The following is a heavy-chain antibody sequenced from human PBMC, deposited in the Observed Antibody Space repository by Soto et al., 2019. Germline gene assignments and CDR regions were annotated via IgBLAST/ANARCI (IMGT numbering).Heavy chain of an antibody. J-gene: IGHJ4*02. V-gene: IGHV4-39*07. CDR1: GDSISSNTYY. CDR3: AREGGGYHFDY. D-gene: IGHD1-26*01. CDR2: IYYSGST. Sequence: SETLYLTCTVSGDSISSNTYYWGWIRQPPGRGLEWIGTIYYSGSTYYNPSLKSRLTISVDPPKNQISLTLTSVTAADTAVYYCAREGGGYHFDYWGQGALVTVSS.